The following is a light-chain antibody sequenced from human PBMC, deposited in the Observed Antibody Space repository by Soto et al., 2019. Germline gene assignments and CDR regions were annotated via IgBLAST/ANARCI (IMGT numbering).Light chain of an antibody. Sequence: QSVLTQPASVSGSPGQSITISCTGTSSDVGAYNYVSWYQQHPGEAPKLLIYDVSYRPSGVSNRFSGSKSGNTASLTISGLQADDEADYYCTSFTSSSTGIFGGGTKVTVL. CDR2: DVS. V-gene: IGLV2-14*03. CDR1: SSDVGAYNY. J-gene: IGLJ2*01. CDR3: TSFTSSSTGI.